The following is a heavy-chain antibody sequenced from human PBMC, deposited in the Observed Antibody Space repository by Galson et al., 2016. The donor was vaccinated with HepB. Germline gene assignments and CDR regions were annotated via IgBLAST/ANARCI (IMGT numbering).Heavy chain of an antibody. D-gene: IGHD3-3*01. CDR2: ISSSGSTI. J-gene: IGHJ6*02. CDR3: ARYTRFHKYEFWSGYYGFGMDV. V-gene: IGHV3-48*02. CDR1: GLTFSDYG. Sequence: SLRLSCAASGLTFSDYGMNWVRQAPGKGLEWISYISSSGSTIYYADSVKDRFTSSRDNAKNSVYLQMNSLGDEDTAVYYCARYTRFHKYEFWSGYYGFGMDVWGQGTTVTVSS.